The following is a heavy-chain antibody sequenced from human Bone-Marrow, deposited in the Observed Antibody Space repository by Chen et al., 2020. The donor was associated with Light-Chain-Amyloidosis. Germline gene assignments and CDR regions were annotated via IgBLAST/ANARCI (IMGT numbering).Heavy chain of an antibody. Sequence: QVQLRESGPGLVQASETLSLTCTVSGGSIRSYFWSWIRQSPGKGLEWIGYIYYDVSTHYNPSLKSRVTISQDTSKNQYSLKLNSVTAADTAIYYCARTSGPSHFDYWGQGTLVTVSS. CDR2: IYYDVST. CDR1: GGSIRSYF. J-gene: IGHJ4*02. D-gene: IGHD3-10*01. CDR3: ARTSGPSHFDY. V-gene: IGHV4-59*01.